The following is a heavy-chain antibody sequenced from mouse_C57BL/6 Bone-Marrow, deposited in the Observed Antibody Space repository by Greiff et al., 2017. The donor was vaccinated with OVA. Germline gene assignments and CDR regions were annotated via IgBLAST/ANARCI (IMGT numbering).Heavy chain of an antibody. CDR3: ARGIYYYGSSYYFDY. CDR1: GFTFSSYG. CDR2: ISDGGSYT. J-gene: IGHJ2*01. V-gene: IGHV5-4*03. Sequence: EVKLVESGGDLVKPGGSLKLSCAASGFTFSSYGMSWVRQTPDKRLEWVATISDGGSYTYYPDNVKGRFTISRDNAKNNLYLQMSHLKSEDTAMYYCARGIYYYGSSYYFDYWGQGTTLTVSS. D-gene: IGHD1-1*01.